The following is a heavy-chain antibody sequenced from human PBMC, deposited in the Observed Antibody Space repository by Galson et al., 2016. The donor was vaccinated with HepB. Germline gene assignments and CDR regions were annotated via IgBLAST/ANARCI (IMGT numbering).Heavy chain of an antibody. D-gene: IGHD6-19*01. V-gene: IGHV3-48*02. CDR1: GFTFSSST. CDR3: ATPMFSTGLYCSDY. CDR2: IRGGSPTI. J-gene: IGHJ4*02. Sequence: SLRLSCAASGFTFSSSTMSWVRQAPGKGLEWLSHIRGGSPTIYYAVSVKGRFTVSRDNAKNSLYLQMNSLRDEDPAVYYCATPMFSTGLYCSDYWSRETLVTAAS.